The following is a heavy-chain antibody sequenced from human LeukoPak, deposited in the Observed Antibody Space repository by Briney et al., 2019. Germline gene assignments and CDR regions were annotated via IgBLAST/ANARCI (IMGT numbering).Heavy chain of an antibody. CDR2: IYSGGST. CDR3: ARDSLAFNI. Sequence: GGSLRLSCTASGFTVSSNYMSWVRQAPGKGLEWVSVIYSGGSTYYADSVKGRFTISRDDSKNTLYLQMNGLRAEHTAVYYCARDSLAFNIWGQGTMVTVSS. CDR1: GFTVSSNY. J-gene: IGHJ3*02. V-gene: IGHV3-53*01.